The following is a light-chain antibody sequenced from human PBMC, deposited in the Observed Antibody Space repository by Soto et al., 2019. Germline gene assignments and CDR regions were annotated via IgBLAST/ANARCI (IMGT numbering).Light chain of an antibody. CDR3: QSYDRSLSGWV. CDR2: GNS. Sequence: QSVLTQPPSVSGAPGQRVTISCTGSSSNIGAGYDVHWYQQLPGTAPKLLIYGNSNRPSGVPDRFSGSKSGTSASLAITGLRAEDEADYYCQSYDRSLSGWVFGGGPKLTVL. CDR1: SSNIGAGYD. J-gene: IGLJ3*02. V-gene: IGLV1-40*01.